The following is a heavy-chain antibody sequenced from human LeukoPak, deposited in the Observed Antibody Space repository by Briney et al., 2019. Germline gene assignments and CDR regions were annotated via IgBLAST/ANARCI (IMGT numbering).Heavy chain of an antibody. V-gene: IGHV1-2*02. Sequence: GASVKVSCTASGYTFTGYYMYWVRQAPGQGLECMGWINPNSGGTNYAQKFQGRVTMTRDTSISTAYMDLSRLRSDDTAVYYCARGMGVLVPAATWFDPWGQGTLVTVSS. J-gene: IGHJ5*02. D-gene: IGHD2-2*01. CDR1: GYTFTGYY. CDR2: INPNSGGT. CDR3: ARGMGVLVPAATWFDP.